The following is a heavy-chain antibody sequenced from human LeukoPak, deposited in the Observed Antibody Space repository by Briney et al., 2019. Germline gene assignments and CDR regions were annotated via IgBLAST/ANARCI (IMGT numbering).Heavy chain of an antibody. J-gene: IGHJ4*02. CDR2: INWNSGSI. CDR3: AKSGDSSGYQTAYFDY. CDR1: GFTFDDYA. V-gene: IGHV3-9*01. Sequence: GRSLRLSCAASGFTFDDYAMHWVRQAPGKDLEWVSGINWNSGSIGYADSVKGRFTISRDNAKNSLYLQMNSLRTEDTALYYCAKSGDSSGYQTAYFDYWGQGTLVTVSS. D-gene: IGHD3-22*01.